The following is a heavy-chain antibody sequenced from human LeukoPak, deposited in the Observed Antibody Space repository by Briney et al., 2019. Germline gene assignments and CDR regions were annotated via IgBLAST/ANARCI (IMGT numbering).Heavy chain of an antibody. CDR2: ISGSGGST. CDR1: GFTFSSYA. J-gene: IGHJ6*02. V-gene: IGHV3-23*01. D-gene: IGHD6-19*01. CDR3: AKGWESSGWYYGMDV. Sequence: GGSLRLSCAASGFTFSSYAMSWVRQAPGKGLEWVSAISGSGGSTYYADSVKGRFTISRDNSKNTLYLQMNSLRAEDTAVYYCAKGWESSGWYYGMDVWGQGTTVTVSS.